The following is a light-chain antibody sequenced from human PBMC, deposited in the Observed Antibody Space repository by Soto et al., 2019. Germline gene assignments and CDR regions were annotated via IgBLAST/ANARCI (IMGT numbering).Light chain of an antibody. CDR1: NNDVGGYRL. Sequence: QSVLDQPASVSGSPGQSITISCTGTNNDVGGYRLVSWYQHHPGKAPKLIISDVTQWPSGASNRFSGSKSGNTASLTIFGLQPADEADYYCSSYAGGTTFYVFGTGTKVTAL. CDR2: DVT. J-gene: IGLJ1*01. V-gene: IGLV2-23*02. CDR3: SSYAGGTTFYV.